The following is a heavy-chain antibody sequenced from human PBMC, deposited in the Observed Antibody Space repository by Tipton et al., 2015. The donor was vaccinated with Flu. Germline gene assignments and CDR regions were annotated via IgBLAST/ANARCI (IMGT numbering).Heavy chain of an antibody. D-gene: IGHD3-10*02. J-gene: IGHJ4*02. V-gene: IGHV4-39*01. Sequence: GLVKPSETLSLTCTVPSGSIRSTNYFCAWIRQPPGKRLELIGSIYPSGTTYYNPSLKSRVTISVDTSKSQFSLMLRSVTAADTAVYYCARLSYYDVDLKNFYFDYWGQGALVTVSS. CDR1: SGSIRSTNYF. CDR3: ARLSYYDVDLKNFYFDY. CDR2: IYPSGTT.